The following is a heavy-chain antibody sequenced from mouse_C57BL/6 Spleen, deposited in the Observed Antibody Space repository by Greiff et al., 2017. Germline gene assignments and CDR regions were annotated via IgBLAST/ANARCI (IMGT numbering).Heavy chain of an antibody. CDR1: GYTFTDYE. J-gene: IGHJ3*01. Sequence: QVQLQQSGAELVRPGASVTLSCKASGYTFTDYEMHWVKQTPVHGLEWIGAIDPETGGTAYNQKFKGKAILTADKSSSTAYMELRSLTSEDSAVYYCTREGIYYDYAWFAYWGQGTLGTVSA. V-gene: IGHV1-15*01. CDR3: TREGIYYDYAWFAY. CDR2: IDPETGGT. D-gene: IGHD2-4*01.